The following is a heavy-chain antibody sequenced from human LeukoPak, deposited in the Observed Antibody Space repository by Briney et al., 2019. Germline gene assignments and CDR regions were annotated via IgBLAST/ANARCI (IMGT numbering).Heavy chain of an antibody. CDR1: GGSISSSSYY. D-gene: IGHD3-22*01. CDR2: IYYSGST. V-gene: IGHV4-39*01. Sequence: SETLSLTCTVSGGSISSSSYYWGWIRQPPGKELEWIGSIYYSGSTYYNPSLKSRVTISVDTSKNQFSLKLSSVTAADTAVYYCARARYYYDSSGYGFDYWGQGTLVTVSS. CDR3: ARARYYYDSSGYGFDY. J-gene: IGHJ4*02.